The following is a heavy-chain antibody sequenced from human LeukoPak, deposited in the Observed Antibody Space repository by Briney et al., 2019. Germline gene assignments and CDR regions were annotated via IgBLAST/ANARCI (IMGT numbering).Heavy chain of an antibody. Sequence: GGSLRLSCAASGFTFSSYAMSWVRQAPGKGLEWVSAISGSGGSTYYADSVKGLFTISRDNSKNTLYLQMNSLRAEDTAVYYCAKGGGTSCYSYTDVWGQGTTVTVSS. CDR2: ISGSGGST. J-gene: IGHJ6*02. CDR1: GFTFSSYA. D-gene: IGHD2-2*01. V-gene: IGHV3-23*01. CDR3: AKGGGTSCYSYTDV.